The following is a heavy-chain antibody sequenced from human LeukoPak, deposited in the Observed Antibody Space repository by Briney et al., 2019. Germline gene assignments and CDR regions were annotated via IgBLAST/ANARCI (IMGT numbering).Heavy chain of an antibody. CDR1: GFSVSNNF. CDR2: IYSDGST. CDR3: ARDFDGGSTGFDC. V-gene: IGHV3-53*01. J-gene: IGHJ4*02. Sequence: GGSLRLSCAASGFSVSNNFMSWVRQAPGKGLEWVSVIYSDGSTYDADSVRGRITISRDKSKNTLYLQMNSLRAEDTAVYYCARDFDGGSTGFDCWGQGTLVTGSS. D-gene: IGHD3-9*01.